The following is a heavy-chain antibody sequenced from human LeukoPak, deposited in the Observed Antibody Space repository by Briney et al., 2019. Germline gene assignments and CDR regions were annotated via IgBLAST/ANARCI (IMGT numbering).Heavy chain of an antibody. V-gene: IGHV1-18*04. Sequence: ASVKVSCKASGYTFTGYYMHWVRQAPGQGLEWMGWLSAYNGNTNYAQKLQGRVTMTTDTSTSTAYMELRSLRSDDTAVYYCARGGVTAYDAFDIWGQGTMVTVSS. D-gene: IGHD2-21*02. CDR1: GYTFTGYY. CDR3: ARGGVTAYDAFDI. CDR2: LSAYNGNT. J-gene: IGHJ3*02.